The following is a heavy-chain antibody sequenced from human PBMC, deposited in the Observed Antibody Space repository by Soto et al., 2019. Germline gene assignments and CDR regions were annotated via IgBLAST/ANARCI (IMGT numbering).Heavy chain of an antibody. V-gene: IGHV4-31*03. CDR3: ARGYCSSTSCFDP. Sequence: SGTLSLTCSVSGGSISSGGYYWSWIRQHPGKGLEWIGYIYYSGSTSYNPSLKSRVTISVDTSKNQFSLKLSSVTAADTAVYYCARGYCSSTSCFDPWGQGTLVTVCS. J-gene: IGHJ5*02. CDR1: GGSISSGGYY. D-gene: IGHD2-2*01. CDR2: IYYSGST.